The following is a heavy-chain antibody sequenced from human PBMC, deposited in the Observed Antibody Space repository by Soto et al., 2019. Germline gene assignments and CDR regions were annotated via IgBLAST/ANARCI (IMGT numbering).Heavy chain of an antibody. J-gene: IGHJ4*02. CDR2: ISGSGGST. CDR1: GFTFSSYA. V-gene: IGHV3-23*01. CDR3: AKDLFVVVPAAEIFDY. D-gene: IGHD2-2*01. Sequence: GGSLRLSCAASGFTFSSYAMSWVRQAPGKGLEWVSAISGSGGSTYYADSVKGRFTISRDNSKNTLYLQINSLRAEDTAVYYCAKDLFVVVPAAEIFDYWGQGTLVTVSS.